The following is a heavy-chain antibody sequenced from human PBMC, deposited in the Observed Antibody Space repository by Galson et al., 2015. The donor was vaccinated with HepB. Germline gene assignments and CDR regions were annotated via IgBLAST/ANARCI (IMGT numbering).Heavy chain of an antibody. D-gene: IGHD6-13*01. J-gene: IGHJ4*02. V-gene: IGHV1-69*13. CDR3: ARGRYSSRVGDY. CDR1: GGTFSSYA. CDR2: IIPIFGTA. Sequence: SVKVSCKASGGTFSSYAISWVRQAPGQGLEWMRGIIPIFGTANYAQKFQGRVTITADESTSTAYMELSSLRSEDTAVYYCARGRYSSRVGDYWGQGTLVTVSS.